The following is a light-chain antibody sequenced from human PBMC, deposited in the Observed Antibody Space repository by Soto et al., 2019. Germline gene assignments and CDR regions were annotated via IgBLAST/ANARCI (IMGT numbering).Light chain of an antibody. J-gene: IGLJ1*01. CDR2: DVR. Sequence: QSALTQPASMSGSPGQSMTISCSGTSSDVGGYNYVSWYQQHPGKAPKLMIYDVRNRASGASNRFSGSKSGNTASLTISGLQAEDEADYYCTSYTSSSTLYVFGTGTKLTVL. CDR1: SSDVGGYNY. V-gene: IGLV2-14*01. CDR3: TSYTSSSTLYV.